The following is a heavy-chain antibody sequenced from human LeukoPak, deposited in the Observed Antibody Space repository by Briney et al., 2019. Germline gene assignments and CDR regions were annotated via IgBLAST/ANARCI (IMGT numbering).Heavy chain of an antibody. V-gene: IGHV4-59*12. CDR2: IYYSGST. J-gene: IGHJ5*02. Sequence: SETLSLTYTVSGGSISSYYWSWIRQPPGKGLEWIGYIYYSGSTNYNPSLKSRVTISVDTSKNQFSLKLNSVTAADTAVYYCAREAACSSASCYGDLGLVDPGAQGTLATVSS. D-gene: IGHD2-2*01. CDR1: GGSISSYY. CDR3: AREAACSSASCYGDLGLVDP.